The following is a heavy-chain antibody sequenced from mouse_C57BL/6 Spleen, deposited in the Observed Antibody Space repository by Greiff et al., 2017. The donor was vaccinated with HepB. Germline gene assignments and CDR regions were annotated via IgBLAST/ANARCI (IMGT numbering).Heavy chain of an antibody. Sequence: VQLQQPGAELVRPGSSVKLSCKASGYTFTSYWMHWVKQRPIQGLEWIGNIDPSDSETHYNQKFKDKATLTVDKSSSTAYMQLSSLTSEDSAVYYCARWGTDRYFDVWGTGTTVTVSS. CDR3: ARWGTDRYFDV. V-gene: IGHV1-52*01. J-gene: IGHJ1*03. CDR1: GYTFTSYW. CDR2: IDPSDSET. D-gene: IGHD2-14*01.